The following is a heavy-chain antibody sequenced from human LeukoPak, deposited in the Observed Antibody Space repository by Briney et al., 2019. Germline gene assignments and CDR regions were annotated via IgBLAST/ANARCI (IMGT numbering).Heavy chain of an antibody. D-gene: IGHD5-12*01. CDR2: INHSGST. Sequence: PSETLSLTCAVYGGSFSGYYWSWIRQPPGKGLEWIGEINHSGSTNYNPSLKSRVTISVDTSKNQFSLKLSSVTAADTAVYYCARGEGVNSGYDSFGWFDPWGQGTLVTASS. CDR1: GGSFSGYY. V-gene: IGHV4-34*01. J-gene: IGHJ5*02. CDR3: ARGEGVNSGYDSFGWFDP.